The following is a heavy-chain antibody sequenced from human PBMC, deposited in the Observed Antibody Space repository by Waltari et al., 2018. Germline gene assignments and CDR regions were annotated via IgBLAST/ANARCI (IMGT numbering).Heavy chain of an antibody. J-gene: IGHJ4*02. CDR2: ISGSGGNT. V-gene: IGHV3-23*01. Sequence: EVQLLESGGGLVQPGGSLRLYCADSEFTFRSSARHWVRQAPGKGLEWVSTISGSGGNTYYADSVKGLFTISRDNSKNTLYLQMNSLRAEDTAVYYCAKDPAGTYYFEYWGQGTLVTVSS. D-gene: IGHD6-19*01. CDR3: AKDPAGTYYFEY. CDR1: EFTFRSSA.